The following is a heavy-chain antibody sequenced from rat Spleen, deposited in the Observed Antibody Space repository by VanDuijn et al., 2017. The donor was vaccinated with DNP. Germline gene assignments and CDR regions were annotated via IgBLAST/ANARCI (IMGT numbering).Heavy chain of an antibody. CDR3: ATYYGYNYWYFDF. J-gene: IGHJ1*01. D-gene: IGHD1-9*01. CDR2: IKAKSNNYAT. Sequence: EVQVLESGGGLVQPGNSLKLSCATSGFTFSTAWMYWYRQFPEKRLEWVARIKAKSNNYATDYTESVKGRFTIPRDESKSSIYLQMNNLKEEDTAIYYRATYYGYNYWYFDFWGPGTMVTVSS. CDR1: GFTFSTAW. V-gene: IGHV6-6*01.